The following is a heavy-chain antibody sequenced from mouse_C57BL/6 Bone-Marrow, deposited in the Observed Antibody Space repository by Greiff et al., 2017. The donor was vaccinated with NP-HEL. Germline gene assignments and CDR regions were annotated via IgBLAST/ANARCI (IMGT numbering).Heavy chain of an antibody. J-gene: IGHJ2*01. V-gene: IGHV14-4*01. CDR3: TTWDYGPYFDY. Sequence: EVQLQQSGAELVRPGASVKLSCTASGFNIKDDYMHWVKQRPEQGLEWIGWIDPENGDTEYASKFQGKATITADTSSNTAYLQLSSLTSEDTAVYYCTTWDYGPYFDYWGQGTTLTVSS. CDR1: GFNIKDDY. D-gene: IGHD2-4*01. CDR2: IDPENGDT.